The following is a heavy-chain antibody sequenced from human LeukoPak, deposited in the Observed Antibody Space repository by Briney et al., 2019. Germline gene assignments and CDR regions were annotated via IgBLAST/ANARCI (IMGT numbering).Heavy chain of an antibody. CDR2: IYYSGST. V-gene: IGHV4-39*07. Sequence: PSETLSLTCNVSGSSISSSSYYWGWIRQPPGKGLEWIGNIYYSGSTYYNPSLKSRVTISVDTSKKQFSLKLSSVTAADTAVYYCARVYYYYYYMDVWGKGTTVTVSS. CDR3: ARVYYYYYYMDV. J-gene: IGHJ6*03. CDR1: GSSISSSSYY.